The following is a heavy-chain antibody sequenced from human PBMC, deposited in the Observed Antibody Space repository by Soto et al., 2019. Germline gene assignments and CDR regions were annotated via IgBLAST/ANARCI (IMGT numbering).Heavy chain of an antibody. CDR2: IIPIFGTA. Sequence: SVKVSCKASGGTFSSYAISWVRQAPGQGLEWMGGIIPIFGTANYAQKFQGRVTITADESTSTAYMELSSLRSEDTAVYYCAREPYCGGDCYSPPDYWGQGTLVTVSS. J-gene: IGHJ4*02. V-gene: IGHV1-69*13. CDR3: AREPYCGGDCYSPPDY. D-gene: IGHD2-21*02. CDR1: GGTFSSYA.